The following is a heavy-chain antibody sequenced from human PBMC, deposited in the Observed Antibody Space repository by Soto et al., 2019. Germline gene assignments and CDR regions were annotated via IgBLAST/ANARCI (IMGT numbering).Heavy chain of an antibody. J-gene: IGHJ1*01. Sequence: QITLKESGPTLVKPTQTLTLTCTFSGFSLSTSGVGVGWIRQPPGKALEWLALIYWDDDKRYSPSLKSRLTSPKDTPKIAVVLKTTSRAPVETAPCSGVQKGLAGELNLGGRGPLVPVPS. CDR2: IYWDDDK. D-gene: IGHD3-16*01. V-gene: IGHV2-5*02. CDR3: VQKGLAGELNL. CDR1: GFSLSTSGVG.